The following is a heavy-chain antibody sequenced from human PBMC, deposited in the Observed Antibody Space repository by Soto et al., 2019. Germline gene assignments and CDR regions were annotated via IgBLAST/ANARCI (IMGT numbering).Heavy chain of an antibody. CDR1: GFTFSSYG. D-gene: IGHD3-22*01. V-gene: IGHV3-30*18. J-gene: IGHJ4*02. Sequence: GGSLRLSCAASGFTFSSYGMHWVRQAPGKGLEWVALISYDGSNKYYADSVKGRFTITRDNSKNTLYLQMNSLRAEDTAMYYCAKDAPYYYDSSGYYGPFDYWGQGTLVTVSS. CDR3: AKDAPYYYDSSGYYGPFDY. CDR2: ISYDGSNK.